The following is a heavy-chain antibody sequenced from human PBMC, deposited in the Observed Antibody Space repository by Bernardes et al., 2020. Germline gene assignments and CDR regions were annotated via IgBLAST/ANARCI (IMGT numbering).Heavy chain of an antibody. V-gene: IGHV3-23*01. J-gene: IGHJ4*02. Sequence: GGSLRLSCVASNFEFSNYAMNWVRQAPGKGLEWVSGISGGGGDTYYADSVKGRFTISRDNSKDTLYLQMDSLRADDTAVYYCATDLGRGLTLPAAPLNFWGQGTLVTVSS. CDR1: NFEFSNYA. CDR3: ATDLGRGLTLPAAPLNF. D-gene: IGHD2-2*01. CDR2: ISGGGGDT.